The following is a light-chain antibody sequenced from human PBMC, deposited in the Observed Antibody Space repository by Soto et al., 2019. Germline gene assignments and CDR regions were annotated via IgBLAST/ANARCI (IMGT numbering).Light chain of an antibody. Sequence: SALPQPSSLSGSPGQSITLSCTGTNXXXXGYNYVSWYQQHPGKAPKLMIYDVSNRPSGVSNPFSGSKSGNTASLTISGLQAEDEADYYCSSYTSSSTLAYVFGTGTKVTVL. V-gene: IGLV2-14*01. CDR3: SSYTSSSTLAYV. CDR2: DVS. CDR1: NXXXXGYNY. J-gene: IGLJ1*01.